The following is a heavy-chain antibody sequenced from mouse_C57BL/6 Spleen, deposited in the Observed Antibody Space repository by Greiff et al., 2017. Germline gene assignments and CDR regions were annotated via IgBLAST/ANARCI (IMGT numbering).Heavy chain of an antibody. CDR3: STCDCDYAREY. V-gene: IGHV14-1*01. Sequence: EVQLQQSGAELVRPGASVKLSSTASAFTIQASYMHWVKQRPEQGLEWIGRIDPADGDPGYAPKFPGKATLPADTSSTTAHLQLISRASEDTAVFYCSTCDCDYAREYWGQGTTVTVSS. J-gene: IGHJ4*01. CDR2: IDPADGDP. D-gene: IGHD2-4*01. CDR1: AFTIQASY.